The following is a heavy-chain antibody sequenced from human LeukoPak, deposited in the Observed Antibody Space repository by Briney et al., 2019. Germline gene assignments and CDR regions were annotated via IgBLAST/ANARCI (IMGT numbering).Heavy chain of an antibody. CDR1: GGSISSYY. CDR3: AREALYDFWSGYWDANNWFDP. Sequence: PSETLSLTCTVSGGSISSYYWSWIRQPAGKGLEWIGRIYTSGSTNYNPSLKSRVTMSVDTSKNQFSLKLSSVTAADTAVYYCAREALYDFWSGYWDANNWFDPWGQGTLVTVSS. V-gene: IGHV4-4*07. CDR2: IYTSGST. D-gene: IGHD3-3*01. J-gene: IGHJ5*02.